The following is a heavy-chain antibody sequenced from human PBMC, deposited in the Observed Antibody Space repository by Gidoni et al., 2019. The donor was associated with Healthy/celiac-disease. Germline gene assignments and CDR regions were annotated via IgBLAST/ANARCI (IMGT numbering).Heavy chain of an antibody. Sequence: EVQLVESGGGLVQPGGSLSLSCEASGFTVSSNYMSWVRQAPGKGLEWVSVIYSGGSTYYADSVKGRFTISRDNSKNTLYLQMNGLRAEDTAVYYCARARPYDEFDYWGQGTLVTVSS. CDR1: GFTVSSNY. D-gene: IGHD5-12*01. CDR2: IYSGGST. CDR3: ARARPYDEFDY. V-gene: IGHV3-66*01. J-gene: IGHJ4*02.